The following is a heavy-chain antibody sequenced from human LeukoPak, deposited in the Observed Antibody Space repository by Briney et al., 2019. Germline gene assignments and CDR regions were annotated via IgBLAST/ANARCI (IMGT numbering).Heavy chain of an antibody. CDR3: AREGYCSGGSCYKEYGMDV. Sequence: GGSLRLSCAASGFTFSSYSMNWFRQAPGKGLEWVSYISGSSSPTYYADSVKGRFTISRDNAKNSLYLQMNSLRAEDTAVYYCAREGYCSGGSCYKEYGMDVWGQGTTVTVSS. V-gene: IGHV3-48*04. CDR1: GFTFSSYS. CDR2: ISGSSSPT. D-gene: IGHD2-15*01. J-gene: IGHJ6*02.